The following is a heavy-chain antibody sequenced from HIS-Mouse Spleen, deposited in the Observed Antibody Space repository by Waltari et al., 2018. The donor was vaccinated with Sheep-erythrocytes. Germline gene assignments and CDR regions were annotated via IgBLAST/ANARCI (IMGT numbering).Heavy chain of an antibody. J-gene: IGHJ4*02. CDR1: GFTFIRYG. CDR3: AKEYSSGWYMGGYYFDY. CDR2: ISYDGSNK. Sequence: QVQLVESGGGVVQPGRSLRLSCAASGFTFIRYGMHGFRQAPGKGLEWVAVISYDGSNKYYADSVKGRFTISRDNSKNTLYLQMNSLRAEDTAVYYCAKEYSSGWYMGGYYFDYWGQGTLVTVSS. D-gene: IGHD6-19*01. V-gene: IGHV3-30*18.